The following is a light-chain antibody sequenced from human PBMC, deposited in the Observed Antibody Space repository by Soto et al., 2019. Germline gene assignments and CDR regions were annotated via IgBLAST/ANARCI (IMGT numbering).Light chain of an antibody. V-gene: IGLV1-40*01. J-gene: IGLJ2*01. CDR3: QSYDSSLSGVV. Sequence: QLVLTQPPSVSGAPGQRVTISCTGXXXNIGAGYDVHWYQQLPGTAPKLLIYGNSNRPSGVPDRFSGSKSGTSASLAITGLQAEDEADYYCQSYDSSLSGVVFGGGTKVTVL. CDR2: GNS. CDR1: XXNIGAGYD.